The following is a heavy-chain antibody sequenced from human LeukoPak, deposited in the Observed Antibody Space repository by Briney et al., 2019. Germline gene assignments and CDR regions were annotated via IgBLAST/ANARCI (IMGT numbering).Heavy chain of an antibody. J-gene: IGHJ4*02. CDR2: ISYDGSNK. CDR3: ARASYSGSYRIDY. D-gene: IGHD1-26*01. CDR1: GFTFSSYA. Sequence: GGALRLSCAASGFTFSSYAMHWVRQAPGKGLEWVAVISYDGSNKYYADSVKGRFTISRDNSKNTLYLQMNSLGAEDTAVYYCARASYSGSYRIDYWGQGTLVTVSS. V-gene: IGHV3-30*04.